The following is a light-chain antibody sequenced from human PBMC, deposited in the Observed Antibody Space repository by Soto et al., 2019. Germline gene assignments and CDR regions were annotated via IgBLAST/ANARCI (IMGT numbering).Light chain of an antibody. CDR3: QHTRTTPRT. V-gene: IGKV1-39*01. CDR2: GAS. CDR1: QGISTF. J-gene: IGKJ1*01. Sequence: DIQMTQSPSSLFANVGDRVTITCRASQGISTFLHWYQQRPGRAPTLLIFGASNLQTGVPSRFSGRGSRTEFTITISSLQPEDIATDYWQHTRTTPRTFGQGTKVEVK.